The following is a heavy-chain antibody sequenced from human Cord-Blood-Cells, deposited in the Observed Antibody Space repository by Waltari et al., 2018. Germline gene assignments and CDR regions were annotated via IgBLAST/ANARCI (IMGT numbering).Heavy chain of an antibody. CDR3: ARVLTLSSAYYFDY. CDR2: ISSSSSTI. V-gene: IGHV3-48*02. Sequence: EVQLLESGGVLVQPGGSLRLSCAASGFTFSSYSMTWVPRAPGKGLEWVSYISSSSSTIYYADSVKGRFTISRDNAKNSLYLQMNSLRDEDTAVYYCARVLTLSSAYYFDYWGQGTLVTVSS. D-gene: IGHD3-9*01. J-gene: IGHJ4*02. CDR1: GFTFSSYS.